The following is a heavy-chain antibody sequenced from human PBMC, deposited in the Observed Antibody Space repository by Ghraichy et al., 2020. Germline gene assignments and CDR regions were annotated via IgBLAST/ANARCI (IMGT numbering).Heavy chain of an antibody. J-gene: IGHJ4*02. CDR3: ARDGNYDSVGYSRGFDD. D-gene: IGHD3-22*01. V-gene: IGHV6-1*01. CDR2: TYYRSKWNN. CDR1: GDSVSSKSAA. Sequence: SQTLSLTCVISGDSVSSKSAAWNWFRQSPSRGLEWLGRTYYRSKWNNDYAVSVRSRITINPDTSKNQFSLQLTSVTPEDTALYYCARDGNYDSVGYSRGFDDWGQGSLVNV.